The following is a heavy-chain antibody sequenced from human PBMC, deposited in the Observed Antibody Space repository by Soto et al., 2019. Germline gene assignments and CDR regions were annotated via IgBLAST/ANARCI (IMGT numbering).Heavy chain of an antibody. CDR3: ARDSQWLALGGNWFDP. V-gene: IGHV3-11*01. D-gene: IGHD6-19*01. Sequence: GGSLRLSCAASGFTFSDYYMSWIRQAPGKGLEWVSYISSSGSTIYYADSVKGRFTISRDNAKNSLYLQMNSLRAEDTAVYYCARDSQWLALGGNWFDPWGPGTLVTVSS. J-gene: IGHJ5*02. CDR1: GFTFSDYY. CDR2: ISSSGSTI.